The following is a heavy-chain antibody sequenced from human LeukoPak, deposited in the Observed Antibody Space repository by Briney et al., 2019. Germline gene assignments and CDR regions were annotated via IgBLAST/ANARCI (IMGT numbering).Heavy chain of an antibody. Sequence: GGSLRLSCTASGFAFSNFWMSWVRQAPGKGLEWVANIKQNGSEETYIDSVKGRFIISRDNTKNSLYLQMDSLRAEDTAVYYCARKGNAFDFWGQGTMVTVSS. D-gene: IGHD3-10*01. CDR2: IKQNGSEE. CDR3: ARKGNAFDF. J-gene: IGHJ3*01. V-gene: IGHV3-7*01. CDR1: GFAFSNFW.